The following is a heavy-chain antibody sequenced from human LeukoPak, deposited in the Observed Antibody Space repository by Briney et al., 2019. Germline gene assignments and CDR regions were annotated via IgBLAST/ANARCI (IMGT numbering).Heavy chain of an antibody. CDR3: AKDHDYVDWNYYFDY. CDR1: GFTSSSYA. Sequence: GGSLRLSCAASGFTSSSYAMSCGRQPPGKGQEWVSAISGGGGSTYYADSVKGRFTISRDNSKNTLYLQMNSLTAEDTAVYYCAKDHDYVDWNYYFDYWGQGTLVTVSS. D-gene: IGHD4-17*01. V-gene: IGHV3-23*01. J-gene: IGHJ4*02. CDR2: ISGGGGST.